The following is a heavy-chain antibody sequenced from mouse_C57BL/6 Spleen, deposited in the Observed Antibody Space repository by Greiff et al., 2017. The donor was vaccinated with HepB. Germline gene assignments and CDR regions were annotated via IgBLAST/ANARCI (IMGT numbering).Heavy chain of an antibody. CDR3: AGWGTTGYAMDY. D-gene: IGHD1-1*01. J-gene: IGHJ4*01. CDR1: GYTFTSYW. Sequence: VQLQQPGAELVRPGSSVKLSCKASGYTFTSYWMHWVKQRPIQGLEWIGNIDPSDSETHYNQKFKDKATLTVDKSSSTAYMQLSSLTSEDSAVYYCAGWGTTGYAMDYWGQGTSVTVSS. V-gene: IGHV1-52*01. CDR2: IDPSDSET.